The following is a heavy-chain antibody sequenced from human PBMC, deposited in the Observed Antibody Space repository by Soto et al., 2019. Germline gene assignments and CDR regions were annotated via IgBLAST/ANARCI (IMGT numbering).Heavy chain of an antibody. CDR2: ISAYNGNT. D-gene: IGHD2-2*01. CDR3: AREAHIVVVPAAIWQDY. J-gene: IGHJ4*02. V-gene: IGHV1-18*01. Sequence: ASVKVSCKASGYTFTSYGISWVRQAPGQGLEWMGWISAYNGNTNYAQKLQGRVTMTTDTSTSTAYMELRSLRSDDTAVYYCAREAHIVVVPAAIWQDYWGQGTLVTVAS. CDR1: GYTFTSYG.